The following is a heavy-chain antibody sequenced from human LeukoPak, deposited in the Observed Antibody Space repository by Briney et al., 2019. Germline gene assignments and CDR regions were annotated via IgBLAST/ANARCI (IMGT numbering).Heavy chain of an antibody. D-gene: IGHD6-19*01. CDR2: INPNSGGT. CDR1: GYTFTGYY. V-gene: IGHV1-2*02. J-gene: IGHJ4*02. CDR3: ASGIAVAELDY. Sequence: ASVKVSCKASGYTFTGYYMHWVRQAPGQGLEWMGWINPNSGGTNYAQKFQGRVTMTRDMSTSTVYMELSSLRSEDTAVYYCASGIAVAELDYWGQGTLVTVSS.